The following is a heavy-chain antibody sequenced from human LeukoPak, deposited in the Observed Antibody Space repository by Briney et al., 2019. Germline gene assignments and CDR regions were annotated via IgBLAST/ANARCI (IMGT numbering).Heavy chain of an antibody. CDR1: RGTFSSYG. Sequence: ASVKVSCKPSRGTFSSYGISWVRQDPGQRLEWMGWINAGNGDTKYSQKFQGRVTITRDTSATTAYMELSSLRSEDTAVYYCARGTGCTGGSCSYYGMDVWGQGTTVTVSS. J-gene: IGHJ6*02. CDR3: ARGTGCTGGSCSYYGMDV. V-gene: IGHV1-3*01. CDR2: INAGNGDT. D-gene: IGHD2-15*01.